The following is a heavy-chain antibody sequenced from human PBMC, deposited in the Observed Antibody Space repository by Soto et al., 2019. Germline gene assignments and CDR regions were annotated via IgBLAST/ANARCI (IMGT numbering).Heavy chain of an antibody. CDR2: IFPDDSDT. Sequence: PGESLKISCKASGYIIKNYWIGWVRQMPGQGLEWMGIIFPDDSDTRYSPSFQGHVTISVDKSISTAYVQRSSLKASDSAIYYCFRGGVTSRTFDYWGQGTLVNVSS. CDR1: GYIIKNYW. J-gene: IGHJ4*02. D-gene: IGHD3-16*01. V-gene: IGHV5-51*01. CDR3: FRGGVTSRTFDY.